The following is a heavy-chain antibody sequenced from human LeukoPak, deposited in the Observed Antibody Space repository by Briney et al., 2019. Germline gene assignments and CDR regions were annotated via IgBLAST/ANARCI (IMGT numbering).Heavy chain of an antibody. V-gene: IGHV4-61*03. CDR2: SYYSRVT. CDR3: ARDEDGFDP. Sequence: GLEWIGYSYYSRVTNYTPALKSRATISVDTSKSHFSLKLSSVTAADTAVYYCARDEDGFDPWGQGTLVTISS. J-gene: IGHJ5*02.